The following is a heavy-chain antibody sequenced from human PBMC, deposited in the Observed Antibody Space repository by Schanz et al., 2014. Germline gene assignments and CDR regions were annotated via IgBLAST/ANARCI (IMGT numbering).Heavy chain of an antibody. CDR3: TKDILPGGADV. Sequence: VQLVESGGVVAQPGGSLSLSCAASGFSFDDYTMHWVRQAPGKGLEWVSLIDRDGGHTYYADSVKGRFTVSWDNSKTSLYLQMNSLRPEETALYYCTKDILPGGADVWGQGTTVTVSS. J-gene: IGHJ6*02. V-gene: IGHV3-43*01. CDR2: IDRDGGHT. D-gene: IGHD3-3*02. CDR1: GFSFDDYT.